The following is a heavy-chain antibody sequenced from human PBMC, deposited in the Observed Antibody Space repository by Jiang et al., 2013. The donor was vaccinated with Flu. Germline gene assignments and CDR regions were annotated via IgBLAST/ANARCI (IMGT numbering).Heavy chain of an antibody. CDR3: ARDLRYCSGGSCYSAHYYYGMDV. D-gene: IGHD2-15*01. CDR2: TYYRSKWYN. V-gene: IGHV6-1*01. J-gene: IGHJ6*02. CDR1: GDSVSSNSAA. Sequence: QTLSLTCAISGDSVSSNSAAWNWIRQSPSRGLEWLGRTYYRSKWYNDYAVSVKSRITINPDTSKNQFSLQLNSVTPEDTAVYYCARDLRYCSGGSCYSAHYYYGMDVWGQGTTVTVSS.